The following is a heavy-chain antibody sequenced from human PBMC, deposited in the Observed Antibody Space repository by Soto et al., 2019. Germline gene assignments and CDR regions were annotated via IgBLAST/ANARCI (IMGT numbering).Heavy chain of an antibody. J-gene: IGHJ6*02. CDR2: IIPIFGTA. Sequence: ASVKVSCKASGGTFSSYAISWVRQAPGQGLEWMGGIIPIFGTANYAQKFQGRVTITADESTSTAYMELSSLRSEDTAVYYCAKVRYSSPMGYYYGMDVWGQGTTVTVS. CDR3: AKVRYSSPMGYYYGMDV. V-gene: IGHV1-69*13. D-gene: IGHD6-19*01. CDR1: GGTFSSYA.